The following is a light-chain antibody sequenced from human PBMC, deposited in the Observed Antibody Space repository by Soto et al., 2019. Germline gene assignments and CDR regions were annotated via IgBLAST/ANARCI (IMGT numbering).Light chain of an antibody. CDR3: QQYDNLLT. CDR1: QSISSW. J-gene: IGKJ5*01. V-gene: IGKV1-33*01. Sequence: IQVTQSPSTLSASVGCRLTITCRASQSISSWLAWYQQKPGKAAKVLIYDASNLETGVPSRFSGSGSGTDFTFTISSLKPEDIATYYCQQYDNLLTFGQGTRLEIK. CDR2: DAS.